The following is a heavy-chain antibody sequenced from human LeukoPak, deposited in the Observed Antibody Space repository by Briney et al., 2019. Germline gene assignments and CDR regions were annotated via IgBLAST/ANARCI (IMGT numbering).Heavy chain of an antibody. CDR1: GFDFGGACG. V-gene: IGHV3-23*01. CDR3: VREAGCGWPLDY. J-gene: IGHJ4*02. D-gene: IGHD6-19*01. Sequence: GDSLRLSCATSGFDFGGACGMGWVRQAPEKGLEWVSTISGGGETTHYADSVKGRLTISRDNARNTLYLQIDRLRPEDTAIYYFVREAGCGWPLDYWGRGTLVTVSS. CDR2: ISGGGETT.